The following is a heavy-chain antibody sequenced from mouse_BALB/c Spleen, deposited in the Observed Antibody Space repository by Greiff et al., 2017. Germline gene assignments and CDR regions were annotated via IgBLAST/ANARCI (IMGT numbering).Heavy chain of an antibody. CDR2: IRLKSNNYAT. J-gene: IGHJ2*01. V-gene: IGHV6-6*02. CDR3: TRGATVGFDY. D-gene: IGHD1-1*01. Sequence: EVQLVESGGGLVQPGGSMKLSCVASGFTFSNYWMNWVRQSPEKGLEWVAEIRLKSNNYATHYAESVKGRFTISRDESKSSVYLQMNNLRAEDTGIYYCTRGATVGFDYWGQGTTLTVSS. CDR1: GFTFSNYW.